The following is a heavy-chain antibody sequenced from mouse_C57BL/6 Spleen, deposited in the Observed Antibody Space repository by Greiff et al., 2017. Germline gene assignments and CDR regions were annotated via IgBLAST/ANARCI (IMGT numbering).Heavy chain of an antibody. V-gene: IGHV1-69*01. CDR3: ARSGTGGYFDV. CDR1: GYTFTSYW. Sequence: VQLQQPGAELVMPGASVKLSCKASGYTFTSYWMHWVKQRPGQGLEWIGEIDPSDSYTNYNQKFKGKSTLTVDKSSSTAYMQLSSLTSEDSAVYYCARSGTGGYFDVWGTGTTVTVSS. J-gene: IGHJ1*03. D-gene: IGHD4-1*01. CDR2: IDPSDSYT.